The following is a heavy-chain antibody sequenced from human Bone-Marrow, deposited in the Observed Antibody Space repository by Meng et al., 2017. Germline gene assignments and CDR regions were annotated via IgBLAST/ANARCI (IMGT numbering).Heavy chain of an antibody. D-gene: IGHD3-22*01. CDR2: IYYSGST. CDR1: GGSISSYY. CDR3: ARGLPHYYDSSGYYFANAFDI. J-gene: IGHJ3*02. Sequence: GSLRLSCTVSGGSISSYYWSWIRQPPGKGLEWIGYIYYSGSTNYNPSLKSRVTISVDTSKNQFSLKLSSVTAADTAVYYCARGLPHYYDSSGYYFANAFDIWGQGTMVTFSS. V-gene: IGHV4-59*01.